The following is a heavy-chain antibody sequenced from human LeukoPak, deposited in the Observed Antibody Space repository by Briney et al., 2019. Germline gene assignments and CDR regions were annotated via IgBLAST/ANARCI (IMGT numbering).Heavy chain of an antibody. V-gene: IGHV3-23*01. CDR2: ISNSGGNT. Sequence: GGSLRLSCAASGFTFSSYAMSWVRQAPGKGLQWVSTISNSGGNTYYADSVKGRFTISRDNSKNTLYLQMNSLRAEDTAVYYCAKEMQVWGYGSGSAFDYWGQGTLVTVSS. D-gene: IGHD3-10*01. CDR1: GFTFSSYA. CDR3: AKEMQVWGYGSGSAFDY. J-gene: IGHJ4*02.